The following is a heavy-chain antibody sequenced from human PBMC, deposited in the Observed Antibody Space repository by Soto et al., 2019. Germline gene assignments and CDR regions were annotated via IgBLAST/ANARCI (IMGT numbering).Heavy chain of an antibody. CDR2: ISSSSSTI. V-gene: IGHV3-48*02. J-gene: IGHJ3*02. CDR1: GFTFSIYS. D-gene: IGHD4-17*01. CDR3: AREALIYGDYGQAFDI. Sequence: HPGGSLRLSCAASGFTFSIYSMNWVRQAPGKGLEWVSYISSSSSTIYYADSVKGRFTISRDNAKNSLYLQMNSLRDEDTAVYYCAREALIYGDYGQAFDIWGQGTIVPVSS.